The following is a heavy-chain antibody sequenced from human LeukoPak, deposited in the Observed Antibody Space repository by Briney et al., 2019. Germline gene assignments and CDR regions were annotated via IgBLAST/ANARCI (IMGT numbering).Heavy chain of an antibody. Sequence: SETLSLTCTVSGYSVSGSNYWVWIRQPPGRGLEWVATVHHSGVTYYNPSLKSRVTISVDTSKNQFSLKLSSVTAADTAVYYCARDYYGSGSYYKGYYYYGMDVWGQGTTVTVSS. CDR2: VHHSGVT. V-gene: IGHV4-38-2*02. D-gene: IGHD3-10*01. CDR1: GYSVSGSNY. J-gene: IGHJ6*02. CDR3: ARDYYGSGSYYKGYYYYGMDV.